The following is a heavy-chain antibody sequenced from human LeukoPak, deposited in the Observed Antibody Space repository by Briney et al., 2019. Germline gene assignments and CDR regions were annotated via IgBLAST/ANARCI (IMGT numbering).Heavy chain of an antibody. Sequence: SETLSLTCAVSGYSISSGYYWGWIPQPPGKGLEWIGYMYHSGSAYYNPPLRSRVTISLDTSQNQFSLKLSSLTAADTAVYYCARSEYSSGWSFDYWGQGTLVTVSS. CDR3: ARSEYSSGWSFDY. J-gene: IGHJ4*02. V-gene: IGHV4-38-2*01. CDR2: MYHSGSA. CDR1: GYSISSGYY. D-gene: IGHD6-19*01.